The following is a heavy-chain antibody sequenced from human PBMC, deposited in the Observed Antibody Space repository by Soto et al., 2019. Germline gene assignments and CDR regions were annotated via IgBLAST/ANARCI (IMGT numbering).Heavy chain of an antibody. CDR3: AKDGYGSGIDGGDV. J-gene: IGHJ6*02. CDR2: ISYDGSNK. CDR1: GFTFSSYG. V-gene: IGHV3-30*18. Sequence: QVQLVESGGGVVQPGRSLRLSCAASGFTFSSYGMHWVRQAPGKGLEWVAVISYDGSNKYYADSVKGRFTISRDNSKNTLYLQMNSLRAEDTAVYYCAKDGYGSGIDGGDVWGQGTTVTVSS. D-gene: IGHD3-10*01.